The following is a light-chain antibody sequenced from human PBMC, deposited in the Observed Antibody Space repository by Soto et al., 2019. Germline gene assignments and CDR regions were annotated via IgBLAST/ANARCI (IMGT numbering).Light chain of an antibody. Sequence: TVLTQSPATLSVSLGATATLSCRASQGVGSHLAWYQQEPGQAPRVVIYAASIRATGIPARFSGRGSGTEFTLAIRSLQSEDLAVYDCQQDNNWHTWTCGPGTKVDSK. CDR2: AAS. CDR1: QGVGSH. J-gene: IGKJ1*01. V-gene: IGKV3-15*01. CDR3: QQDNNWHTWT.